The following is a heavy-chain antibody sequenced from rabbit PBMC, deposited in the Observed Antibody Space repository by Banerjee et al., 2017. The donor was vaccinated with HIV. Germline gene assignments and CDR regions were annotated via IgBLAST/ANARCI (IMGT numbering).Heavy chain of an antibody. CDR3: TRDDGSGHYIDGYFNL. D-gene: IGHD1-1*01. V-gene: IGHV1S45*01. J-gene: IGHJ4*01. CDR2: IYTGDGST. CDR1: GLSFSNSHW. Sequence: QQQLEESGGGLVKPEGSLTLTCTASGLSFSNSHWMCWVRQAPGKGLDLIGCIYTGDGSTDYANWVNGRFTISKTSSTVDLKMTSLTAADTATYFCTRDDGSGHYIDGYFNLWGPGTLVTVS.